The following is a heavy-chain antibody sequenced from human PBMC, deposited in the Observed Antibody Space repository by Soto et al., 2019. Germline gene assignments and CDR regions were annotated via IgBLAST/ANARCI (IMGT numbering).Heavy chain of an antibody. D-gene: IGHD6-13*01. CDR2: ISSNGGST. CDR1: GFTFSSYA. CDR3: ASLEAAAGTYAFDI. V-gene: IGHV3-64*01. Sequence: EVQLVESGGGLVQPGGSLRLSCAASGFTFSSYAMHWVRQAPGKGLEYVSAISSNGGSTYYANSVKGRFTISRDNSKNTLYLQMGSRRAEDMAVYYCASLEAAAGTYAFDIWGQGTMVTVSS. J-gene: IGHJ3*02.